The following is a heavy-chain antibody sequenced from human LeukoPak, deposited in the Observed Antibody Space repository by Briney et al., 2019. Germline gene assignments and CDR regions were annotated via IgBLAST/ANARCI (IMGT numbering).Heavy chain of an antibody. V-gene: IGHV3-74*01. J-gene: IGHJ4*02. Sequence: GGSLRLSCAGSGFTFSTYWMHWVRQAPGGGLVWVSGINTDGSTTSYADSVKGRFTISRDNAKNTLYLQMNSLRAEDTAVYYCASVYDWNYWGQGTLVTVSS. CDR3: ASVYDWNY. CDR2: INTDGSTT. CDR1: GFTFSTYW. D-gene: IGHD5/OR15-5a*01.